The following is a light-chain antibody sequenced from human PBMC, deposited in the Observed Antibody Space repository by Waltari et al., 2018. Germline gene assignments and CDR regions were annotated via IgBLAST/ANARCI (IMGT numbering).Light chain of an antibody. CDR2: EDN. V-gene: IGLV6-57*03. J-gene: IGLJ2*01. CDR1: RGSIASNY. CDR3: QSYDSSNVV. Sequence: NFMLTQPHSVSESPGKTVTISCTLSRGSIASNYVQWYQQRPGSAPTTVIYEDNQRPSGVPDRFSGSIDSSSNSASLTISGLKTEDEADYYCQSYDSSNVVFGGGTKLTVL.